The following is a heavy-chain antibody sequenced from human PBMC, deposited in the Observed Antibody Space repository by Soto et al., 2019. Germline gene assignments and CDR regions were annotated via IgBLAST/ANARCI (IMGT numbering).Heavy chain of an antibody. D-gene: IGHD2-2*01. CDR2: IYPGDSDT. CDR3: ARRSYCSSTSCRSRDYWFDP. J-gene: IGHJ5*02. Sequence: PGESLKISCKGPGYSFTSYWIGWVRQMPGKGLEWMGIIYPGDSDTRYSPSFQGQVTISADKSISTAYLQWSSLKASDTAMYYCARRSYCSSTSCRSRDYWFDPWGQGTLVTVSS. CDR1: GYSFTSYW. V-gene: IGHV5-51*01.